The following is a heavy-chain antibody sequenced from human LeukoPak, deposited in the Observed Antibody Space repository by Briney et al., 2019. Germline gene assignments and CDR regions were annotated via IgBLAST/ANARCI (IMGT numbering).Heavy chain of an antibody. CDR3: AKDQLVVRGVITPHNWFDP. D-gene: IGHD3-10*01. CDR1: GFTFSSYG. V-gene: IGHV3-23*01. J-gene: IGHJ5*02. CDR2: ISGSGGST. Sequence: PGGSLRLSCAASGFTFSSYGMSWVRQAPGKGLEWVAAISGSGGSTYYADSVKGRFTISRDNSKNTLYLQMNSLRAEDTAVYYCAKDQLVVRGVITPHNWFDPWGQGTLVTVSS.